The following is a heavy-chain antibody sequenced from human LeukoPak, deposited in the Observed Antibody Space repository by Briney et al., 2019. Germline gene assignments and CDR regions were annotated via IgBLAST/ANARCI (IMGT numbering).Heavy chain of an antibody. V-gene: IGHV1-8*01. D-gene: IGHD1-14*01. CDR2: MNPNSGNT. CDR1: GYTFTSYD. CDR3: AREPLRTEHIDY. Sequence: GASVKVSCKASGYTFTSYDINWVRQATGQGLEWMGWMNPNSGNTGYAQKFQGRVTMTRDTSTSTVYMELSSLRSEDSAVYYCAREPLRTEHIDYWGQGTLVTVSS. J-gene: IGHJ4*02.